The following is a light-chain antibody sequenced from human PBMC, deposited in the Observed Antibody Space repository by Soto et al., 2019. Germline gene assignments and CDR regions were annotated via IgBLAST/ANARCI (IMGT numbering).Light chain of an antibody. J-gene: IGKJ5*01. V-gene: IGKV3-11*01. CDR3: QQRSNWPPIT. CDR1: QSVSSY. Sequence: EVVLTQSPATLSLSPGERATLSCRASQSVSSYLAWYQQKPGQAHRLLIYDASNRATGIPARFSGSGSGTDFTLTISRLEPEDFAVYYCQQRSNWPPITFGQGTRLEIK. CDR2: DAS.